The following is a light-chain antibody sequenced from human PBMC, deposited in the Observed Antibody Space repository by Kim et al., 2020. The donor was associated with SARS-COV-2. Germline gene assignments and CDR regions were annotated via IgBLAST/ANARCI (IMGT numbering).Light chain of an antibody. J-gene: IGLJ2*01. CDR3: KSRDSRGKVV. CDR1: SLRKYY. Sequence: SSELTQDPAVSVALGQTVRITCQGDSLRKYYATWYQQKARQAPVLVFYAKDKRPSGVPDRFSGSTPGNTASLTITGAQAADEPDYYCKSRDSRGKVVFGGGTKVTVL. V-gene: IGLV3-19*01. CDR2: AKD.